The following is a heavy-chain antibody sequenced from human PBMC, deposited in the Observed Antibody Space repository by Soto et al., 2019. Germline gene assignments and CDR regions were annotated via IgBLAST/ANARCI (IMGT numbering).Heavy chain of an antibody. CDR3: ARDYYDILTGYHKASMDV. D-gene: IGHD3-9*01. CDR2: INWNGGST. Sequence: ESGGGVVRPGGSLRLSCAASGFTFDDYGMSWVRQAPGKGLEWVSGINWNGGSTGYADSVKGRFTISRDNAKNSLYLQMNSLRAEDTALYYCARDYYDILTGYHKASMDVWGQGTTVTVSS. V-gene: IGHV3-20*04. CDR1: GFTFDDYG. J-gene: IGHJ6*02.